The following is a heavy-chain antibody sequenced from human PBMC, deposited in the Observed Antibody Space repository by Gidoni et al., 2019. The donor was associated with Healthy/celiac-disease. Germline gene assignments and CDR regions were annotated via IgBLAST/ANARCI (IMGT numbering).Heavy chain of an antibody. V-gene: IGHV4-30-4*01. CDR2: IYYSGST. J-gene: IGHJ6*03. Sequence: QVQLQESGPGLVTPSQTLSITCTVSGASISSGDHYWSWIRQPPGKGLEWIGYIYYSGSTYYNPSLKSLVTISVDTSKNQFSLKLTSVTAADTAVYYCASQTGAAAGFYYYYMDVWGTGTTVTVSS. CDR3: ASQTGAAAGFYYYYMDV. CDR1: GASISSGDHY. D-gene: IGHD6-13*01.